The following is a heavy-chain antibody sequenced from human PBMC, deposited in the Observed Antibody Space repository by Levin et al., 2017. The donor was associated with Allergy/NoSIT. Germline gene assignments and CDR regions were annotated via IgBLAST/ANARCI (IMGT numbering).Heavy chain of an antibody. CDR2: IWYDGSNK. D-gene: IGHD5-18*01. Sequence: GGSLRLSCAASGFTFSSYGMHWVRQAPGKGLEWVAVIWYDGSNKYYADSVKGRFTISRDNSKNTLYLQMNSLRAEDTAVYYCARKRGNGRGYSLMDVWGKGTTVTVSS. V-gene: IGHV3-33*01. CDR3: ARKRGNGRGYSLMDV. CDR1: GFTFSSYG. J-gene: IGHJ6*03.